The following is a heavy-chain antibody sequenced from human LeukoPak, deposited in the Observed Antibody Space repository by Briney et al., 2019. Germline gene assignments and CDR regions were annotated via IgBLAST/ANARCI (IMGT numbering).Heavy chain of an antibody. Sequence: GRSLRLSCAASGFTFSSYAMHWVRQAPGKGLEWVAVISYDGSNKYYADSVKGRFTISRDNSKNTLYLQMNSLRAEDTAVYYCAKVGAVAGTDYYYYGMDVWGKGTTVTVSS. CDR3: AKVGAVAGTDYYYYGMDV. CDR2: ISYDGSNK. CDR1: GFTFSSYA. J-gene: IGHJ6*04. V-gene: IGHV3-30-3*01. D-gene: IGHD6-19*01.